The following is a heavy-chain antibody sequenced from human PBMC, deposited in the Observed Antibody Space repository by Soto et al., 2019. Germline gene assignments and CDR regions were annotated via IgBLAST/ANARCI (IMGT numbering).Heavy chain of an antibody. V-gene: IGHV1-69*06. CDR2: IIPIFGTA. Sequence: ASVKVSCKASGGTFSSYAISWVRQAPGQGLEWMGGIIPIFGTAKYAQKFQGRVTITADKSTSTAYMELSSLRSEDTAVYYCARPVERARLRYALDVWGQGTMVTVSS. J-gene: IGHJ3*01. CDR3: ARPVERARLRYALDV. D-gene: IGHD6-6*01. CDR1: GGTFSSYA.